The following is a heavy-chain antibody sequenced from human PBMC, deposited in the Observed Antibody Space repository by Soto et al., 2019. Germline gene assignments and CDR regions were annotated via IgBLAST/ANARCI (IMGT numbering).Heavy chain of an antibody. CDR1: GGSVSSGSYY. V-gene: IGHV4-61*01. CDR3: ARVFRRTVVVPAAMVWIWFDP. CDR2: IYYSGST. J-gene: IGHJ5*02. D-gene: IGHD2-2*01. Sequence: SETLSLTCTVSGGSVSSGSYYWSWIRQPPGKGLEWIGYIYYSGSTNYNPSLKSRVTISVDKSKNQFSLKLSSVTAADTAVYYCARVFRRTVVVPAAMVWIWFDPWGQGTLVTVSS.